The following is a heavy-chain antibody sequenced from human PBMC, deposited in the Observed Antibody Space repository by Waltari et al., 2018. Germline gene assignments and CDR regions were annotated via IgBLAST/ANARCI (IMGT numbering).Heavy chain of an antibody. V-gene: IGHV4-34*12. CDR2: IIHSGST. Sequence: QVQLQQWGAGLLKPSETLSLTCAVYGGSFSGYYCSWIRQPPGKGLEWIGEIIHSGSTNYNPSLKSRVTISVDTSKNQFSLKLSSVTAADTAVYYCASYGDYVSWGMDVWGQGTTVTVSS. CDR1: GGSFSGYY. D-gene: IGHD4-17*01. CDR3: ASYGDYVSWGMDV. J-gene: IGHJ6*02.